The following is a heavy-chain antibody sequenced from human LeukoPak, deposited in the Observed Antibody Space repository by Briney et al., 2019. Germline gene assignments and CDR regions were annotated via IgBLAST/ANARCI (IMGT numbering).Heavy chain of an antibody. V-gene: IGHV4-39*07. J-gene: IGHJ4*02. CDR3: ARGRWPDIVVVVAATPAASYFDY. CDR2: IYYSGST. D-gene: IGHD2-15*01. Sequence: SETLSLTCTVSGGSISSSSYYWGWIRQPPGKGLEWIGSIYYSGSTYYNPSLKSRVTISVDTSKNQFSLKLSSVTAADTAVYYCARGRWPDIVVVVAATPAASYFDYWGQGTLVTVSS. CDR1: GGSISSSSYY.